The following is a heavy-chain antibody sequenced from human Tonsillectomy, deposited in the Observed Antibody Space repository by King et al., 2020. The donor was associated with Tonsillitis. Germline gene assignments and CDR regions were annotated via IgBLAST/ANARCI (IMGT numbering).Heavy chain of an antibody. J-gene: IGHJ3*02. V-gene: IGHV4-59*08. CDR2: IHYSGST. CDR1: GGSISSYY. D-gene: IGHD6-19*01. Sequence: VQLQESGPGLVNPSETLSLTCTVSGGSISSYYWSWIRQPPGKGLEWIGYIHYSGSTNYNPSLTSRVTISVDTSKNQFSLKLSTVTAADTAGYYCARHVAVVVGGWSNCYAFDIWGQGAMVTVSS. CDR3: ARHVAVVVGGWSNCYAFDI.